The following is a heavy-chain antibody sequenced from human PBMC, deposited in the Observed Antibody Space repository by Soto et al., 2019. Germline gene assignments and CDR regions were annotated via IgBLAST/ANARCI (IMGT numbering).Heavy chain of an antibody. D-gene: IGHD3-22*01. J-gene: IGHJ4*02. V-gene: IGHV3-23*01. CDR2: ISGSGGST. CDR1: GFTFSSYA. Sequence: RLSCAASGFTFSSYAMSWVRQAPGKGLEWVSAISGSGGSTYYADSVKGRFTISRDNSKNTLYLQMNSLRAEDTAVYYCAKIHYDSSGYSYYFDYWGQGTLVTVSS. CDR3: AKIHYDSSGYSYYFDY.